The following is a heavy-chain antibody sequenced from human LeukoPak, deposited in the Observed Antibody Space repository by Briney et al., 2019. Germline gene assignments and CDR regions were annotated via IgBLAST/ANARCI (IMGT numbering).Heavy chain of an antibody. CDR1: GFTFSSYG. J-gene: IGHJ4*02. CDR2: IRYDGSNK. CDR3: AKSPGTTVGPRYYFDY. Sequence: GGSLRLSCAASGFTFSSYGMHWVRQAPGKGLEWVAFIRYDGSNKYYADSVKGRFTISRDNSKNTLYLQMNSLRAEDTAVYYCAKSPGTTVGPRYYFDYWGQGTLVTVSS. D-gene: IGHD1-1*01. V-gene: IGHV3-30*02.